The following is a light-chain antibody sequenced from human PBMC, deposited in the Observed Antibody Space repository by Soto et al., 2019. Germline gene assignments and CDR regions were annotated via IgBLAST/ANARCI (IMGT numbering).Light chain of an antibody. Sequence: QAVVTQETSLTVSPGGTGTLTWASSTGAVTSGYFPNWFQQKPGQAPRALIYSTGNKHSWTTARFSGSLLGGKAALTLSGVQPEDEAEYYCLLYYGGAVVFGGGTQLPVL. V-gene: IGLV7-43*01. CDR3: LLYYGGAVV. CDR1: TGAVTSGYF. CDR2: STG. J-gene: IGLJ2*01.